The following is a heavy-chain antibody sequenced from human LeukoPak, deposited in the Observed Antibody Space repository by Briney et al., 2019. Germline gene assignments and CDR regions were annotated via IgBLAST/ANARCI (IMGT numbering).Heavy chain of an antibody. CDR2: IYSDGDST. Sequence: PGGSLRLSCAPSGFTFSSYGMHWVRQAPGKGLVWVSRIYSDGDSTIYADSVKGRFTISRDNAKNTLYLQMDSLRAEETAVYYCARDRYYGGNSHAFDIWGQGTMVTVSS. CDR3: ARDRYYGGNSHAFDI. V-gene: IGHV3-74*01. CDR1: GFTFSSYG. J-gene: IGHJ3*02. D-gene: IGHD4-23*01.